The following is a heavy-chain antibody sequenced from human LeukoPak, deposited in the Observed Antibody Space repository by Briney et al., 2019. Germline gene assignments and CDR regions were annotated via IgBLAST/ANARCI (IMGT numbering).Heavy chain of an antibody. CDR3: AKDLNGYYKAIDY. V-gene: IGHV3-23*01. CDR1: GLTFSSCA. Sequence: GGSLRLSCAASGLTFSSCAMSWVRQAPGKGLEGVSSVSGSGSNTYYADSVKGRFTISRDNSKNTLHLQMNNLRAEDTAVYYCAKDLNGYYKAIDYWGQGTLVTVSS. J-gene: IGHJ4*02. CDR2: VSGSGSNT. D-gene: IGHD3-9*01.